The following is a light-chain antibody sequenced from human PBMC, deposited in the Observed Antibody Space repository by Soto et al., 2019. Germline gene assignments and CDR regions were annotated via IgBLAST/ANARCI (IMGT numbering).Light chain of an antibody. CDR2: EVS. V-gene: IGLV2-14*01. CDR1: ISDVGGYNY. J-gene: IGLJ2*01. CDR3: SSYTSSSTLL. Sequence: QSVLTQPSSVSGSPGPSITISCTGTISDVGGYNYVSWYQQHPGKAPKLMIYEVSNRPSGVSNRFSGSKSGNTASLTISGLQAEDEADYYCSSYTSSSTLLFGGGTKVTVL.